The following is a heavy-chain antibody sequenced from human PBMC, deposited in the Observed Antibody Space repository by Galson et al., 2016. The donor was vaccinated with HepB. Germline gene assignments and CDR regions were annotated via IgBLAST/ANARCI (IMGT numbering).Heavy chain of an antibody. CDR1: GFSFSSHG. D-gene: IGHD3-3*01. V-gene: IGHV3-30*18. CDR3: AKDLGARDDFWSGSRGYYNYYGMDV. J-gene: IGHJ6*02. CDR2: ISHDGSDK. Sequence: SLRLSCAASGFSFSSHGMHWVRQAPGKGLEWVALISHDGSDKFYAVSVKGRFTISRDNSKNTLYLQMNRLRAADTAVYYCAKDLGARDDFWSGSRGYYNYYGMDVWGQGTTVTFSS.